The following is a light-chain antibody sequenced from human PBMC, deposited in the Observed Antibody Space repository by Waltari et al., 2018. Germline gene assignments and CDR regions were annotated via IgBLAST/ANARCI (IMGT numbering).Light chain of an antibody. J-gene: IGLJ2*01. CDR2: DVN. Sequence: QSALTQPASMSGSPGQLITISCTGSNSDIGRYNYVSWYQQYPGKAPKVLIYDVNKRPFGASDRFSGCTSGNTASLTISGLQAEDEADYYCSSYTLDIKMLFGGGTKLTVL. V-gene: IGLV2-14*03. CDR1: NSDIGRYNY. CDR3: SSYTLDIKML.